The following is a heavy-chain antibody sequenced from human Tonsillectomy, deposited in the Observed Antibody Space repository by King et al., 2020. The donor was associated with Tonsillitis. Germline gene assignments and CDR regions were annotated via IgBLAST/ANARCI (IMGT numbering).Heavy chain of an antibody. CDR1: GFTFNNYA. CDR3: ANYYLISASFDY. J-gene: IGHJ4*02. CDR2: ISGSGSSA. V-gene: IGHV3-23*01. Sequence: QLQESGGGLVRPGGSLRLFCAASGFTFNNYAMSWVRQAPGKGLEWVSAISGSGSSAYYADFVKGRFTISRDNSKNTLYLQMNSLRAEDTAVYYCANYYLISASFDYWGQGTLVTVSS. D-gene: IGHD3-10*01.